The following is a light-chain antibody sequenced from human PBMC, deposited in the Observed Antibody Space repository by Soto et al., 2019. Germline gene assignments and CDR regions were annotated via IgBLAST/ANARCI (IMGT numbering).Light chain of an antibody. CDR2: SNN. V-gene: IGLV1-44*01. J-gene: IGLJ2*01. CDR1: SSNIGRNT. Sequence: QSVLTQPPSASGTPGQRVTISCSGSSSNIGRNTVNWYQQLPGTAPKLLIYSNNQRPSGVPDRFSGSKSGTSASLAISGLHSEDEADYYCAAWDDSLNGLVFGGGTKVTVL. CDR3: AAWDDSLNGLV.